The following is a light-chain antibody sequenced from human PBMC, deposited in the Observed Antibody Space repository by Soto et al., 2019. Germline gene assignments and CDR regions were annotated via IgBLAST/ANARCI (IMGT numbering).Light chain of an antibody. CDR2: DVS. Sequence: LTQPASVSGSPGQSITISCTGTSSDVGGYNYVSWYQQHPGKAPKLMIYDVSNRPSGVSNRFSGSKSGNTASLTISGLQAEDEADYYCSSYTSSSTQFGGGTKLTVL. J-gene: IGLJ2*01. CDR3: SSYTSSSTQ. V-gene: IGLV2-14*01. CDR1: SSDVGGYNY.